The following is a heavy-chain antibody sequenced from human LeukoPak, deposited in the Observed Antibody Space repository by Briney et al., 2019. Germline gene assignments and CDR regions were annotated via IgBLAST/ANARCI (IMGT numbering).Heavy chain of an antibody. CDR2: IYHSGST. CDR3: ARGRTAAAGTRSGYFDY. J-gene: IGHJ4*02. D-gene: IGHD6-13*01. Sequence: PSETLSLTCAVSGGSISSSNWWSWVRQPPGKGLEWIGEIYHSGSTNYNPSLKSRVTISVDKSKNQFSLKLSSVTAADTAVYYCARGRTAAAGTRSGYFDYWGQGTLVTVSS. V-gene: IGHV4-4*02. CDR1: GGSISSSNW.